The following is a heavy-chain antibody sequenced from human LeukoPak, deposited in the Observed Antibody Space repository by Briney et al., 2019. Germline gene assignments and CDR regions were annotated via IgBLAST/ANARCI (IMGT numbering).Heavy chain of an antibody. V-gene: IGHV3-30*02. D-gene: IGHD6-19*01. CDR1: GFTLSSYG. Sequence: GGSLRLSCAASGFTLSSYGMHWVRQAPGKGLEWVAFIRYDGSNKYYADSVKGRFTISRDNSKNTLYLQMNSLRAEDTAVYYCAKDRGEAVALYYFDYWGQGTLVTVSS. CDR2: IRYDGSNK. J-gene: IGHJ4*02. CDR3: AKDRGEAVALYYFDY.